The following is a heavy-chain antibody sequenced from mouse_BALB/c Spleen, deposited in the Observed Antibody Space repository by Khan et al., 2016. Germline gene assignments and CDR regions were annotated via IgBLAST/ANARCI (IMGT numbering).Heavy chain of an antibody. CDR2: IDPANGNT. CDR1: GFNIKDTY. J-gene: IGHJ3*01. V-gene: IGHV14-3*02. Sequence: EVELVESGAELVKPGASVKLSCTASGFNIKDTYMHWVKQRPEQGLEWIGRIDPANGNTKYDPKFQGKATITADTSSNTAYLQLSSLTSEDTAVYYCARIQLVAYWGQGTLVTVSA. D-gene: IGHD4-1*02. CDR3: ARIQLVAY.